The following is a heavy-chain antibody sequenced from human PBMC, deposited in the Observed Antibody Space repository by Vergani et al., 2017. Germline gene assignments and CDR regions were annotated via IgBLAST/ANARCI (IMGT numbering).Heavy chain of an antibody. CDR2: ITYDGNNK. CDR1: GFTFSSYG. D-gene: IGHD2-2*01. CDR3: AKGGDIVVVPGARVNYMDG. V-gene: IGHV3-30*18. Sequence: QVQLVESGGGVVQPGRSLRLSCAASGFTFSSYGMHWVRQAPGKGLEWVAVITYDGNNKYYADSVKGRFTISRDNAENTLYVQMNSLRVEDTAVYFCAKGGDIVVVPGARVNYMDGWGKGTTVTVSS. J-gene: IGHJ6*03.